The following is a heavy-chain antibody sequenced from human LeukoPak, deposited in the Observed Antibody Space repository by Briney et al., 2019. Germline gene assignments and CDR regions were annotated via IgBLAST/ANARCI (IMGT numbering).Heavy chain of an antibody. Sequence: GALVKPSCKPSQPPFTAYDILRLRQSAGHRLGWLRGIHPKGGGTIYAQKFQGRVTMTRDTSISTAYMELSRLKSDDTAVYYCARVGNYYGSGSYEPPDYWGQGTLVTVSS. J-gene: IGHJ4*02. V-gene: IGHV1-2*02. D-gene: IGHD3-10*01. CDR3: ARVGNYYGSGSYEPPDY. CDR1: QPPFTAYD. CDR2: IHPKGGGT.